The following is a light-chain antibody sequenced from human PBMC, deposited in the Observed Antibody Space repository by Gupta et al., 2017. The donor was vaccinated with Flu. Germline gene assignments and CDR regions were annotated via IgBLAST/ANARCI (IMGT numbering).Light chain of an antibody. Sequence: TDSPLPLPVTLGQTASISCKSSEGLVFVDGYTYLHWVHQRPGQSPRRLIYQVSNRDYGVPDRFSGSGSGTEFTLKISRVEAEDVGSYFGMHDARWPWAFGQGTKVEI. CDR3: MHDARWPWA. CDR2: QVS. J-gene: IGKJ1*01. V-gene: IGKV2-30*01. CDR1: EGLVFVDGYTY.